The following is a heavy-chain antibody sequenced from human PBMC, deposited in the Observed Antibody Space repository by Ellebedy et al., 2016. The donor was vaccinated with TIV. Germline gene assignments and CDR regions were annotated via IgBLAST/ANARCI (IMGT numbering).Heavy chain of an antibody. V-gene: IGHV4-59*01. CDR3: ARVVWQQPVSYAFDI. J-gene: IGHJ3*02. CDR2: ISYSGST. CDR1: GGSISSYY. Sequence: MPSETLSLTCIVSGGSISSYYWSWIRQPPGKGLEWIGSISYSGSTNYNPSPKSRVTILVDTSKNQFSLRLTSVTAADTAVYYCARVVWQQPVSYAFDIWGQGTMVTVSS. D-gene: IGHD6-13*01.